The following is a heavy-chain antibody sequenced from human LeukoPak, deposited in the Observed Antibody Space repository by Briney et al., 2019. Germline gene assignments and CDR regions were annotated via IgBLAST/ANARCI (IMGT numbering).Heavy chain of an antibody. J-gene: IGHJ1*01. Sequence: PSETLSLTCTVSSVSVTSSSYSWSWIRQPPGKGLEWIGEINHSGSTNYNPSLKSRVTISVDTSKNQFSLKLSSVTAADTAVYYCARGVFSKVYFQHWGQGTLVTVSS. CDR3: ARGVFSKVYFQH. CDR1: SVSVTSSSYS. CDR2: INHSGST. V-gene: IGHV4-34*01. D-gene: IGHD2-2*01.